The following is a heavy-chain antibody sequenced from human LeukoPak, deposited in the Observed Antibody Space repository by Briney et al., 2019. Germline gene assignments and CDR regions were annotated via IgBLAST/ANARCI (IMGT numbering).Heavy chain of an antibody. Sequence: SETLSLTCAVSGGSISSGGYSWSWIRQPPGKGLEWIGYIYHSGSTYYNPSLKSRVTISVDRSKNQFSLKLSSVTAADTAVYYCAVMVRGVITPYDYWGQGTLVTVSS. CDR2: IYHSGST. CDR1: GGSISSGGYS. J-gene: IGHJ4*02. D-gene: IGHD3-10*01. V-gene: IGHV4-30-2*01. CDR3: AVMVRGVITPYDY.